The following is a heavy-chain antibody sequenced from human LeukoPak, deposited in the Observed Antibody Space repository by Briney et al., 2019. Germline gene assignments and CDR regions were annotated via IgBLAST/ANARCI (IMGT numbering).Heavy chain of an antibody. CDR3: AKSVGATWFFDY. CDR2: ISYDGSNK. Sequence: GRSLRLSCAASGFTFSSYGMHWVRQAPGKGLEWVAVISYDGSNKYYADSVKGRFTTSRDNSKNTLYLQMNSLRAEDTAVYYCAKSVGATWFFDYWGQGTLVTVSS. V-gene: IGHV3-30*18. D-gene: IGHD1-26*01. CDR1: GFTFSSYG. J-gene: IGHJ4*02.